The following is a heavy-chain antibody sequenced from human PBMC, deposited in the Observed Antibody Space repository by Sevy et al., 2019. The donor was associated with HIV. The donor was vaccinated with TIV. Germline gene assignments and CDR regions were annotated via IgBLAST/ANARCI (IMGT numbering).Heavy chain of an antibody. CDR1: GGSITSLY. Sequence: SETSLTCTVSGGSITSLYWNWIRQPPGKGLEWIANIYYNGHINYNPSLKSRVTLSLDTSKNQFSLRLSSVTAADTAMYYCAGENAWGRDYSWGQGTLVTVSS. CDR2: IYYNGHI. CDR3: AGENAWGRDYS. J-gene: IGHJ4*02. V-gene: IGHV4-59*08. D-gene: IGHD1-26*01.